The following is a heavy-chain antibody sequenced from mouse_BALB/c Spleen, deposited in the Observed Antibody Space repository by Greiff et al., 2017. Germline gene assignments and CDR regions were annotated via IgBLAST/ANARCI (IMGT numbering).Heavy chain of an antibody. CDR3: ARSDFFDY. J-gene: IGHJ2*01. CDR2: IDPANGNT. Sequence: DVQLQESGAELVKPGASVKLSCTASGFNIKDTYMHWVKQRPEQGLEWIGRIDPANGNTKYDPKFQGKATITADTSSNTAYLQLSSLTSEDTAVYYCARSDFFDYWSQGTTLTVSS. V-gene: IGHV14-3*02. CDR1: GFNIKDTY.